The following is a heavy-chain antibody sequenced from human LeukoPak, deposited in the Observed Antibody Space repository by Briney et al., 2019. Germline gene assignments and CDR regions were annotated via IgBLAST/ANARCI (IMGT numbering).Heavy chain of an antibody. Sequence: ASVKVSCKASGYTFTSYYMHWVRQAPGQGLEWMGIINPSGGGTSYAQKFQGRVTMTRDMSTSTVYMELSSLRSEDTAVYYCARKAAVPGGTAIDDYYYMDVWGKGTTVTVSS. D-gene: IGHD5-18*01. CDR1: GYTFTSYY. CDR2: INPSGGGT. J-gene: IGHJ6*03. V-gene: IGHV1-46*01. CDR3: ARKAAVPGGTAIDDYYYMDV.